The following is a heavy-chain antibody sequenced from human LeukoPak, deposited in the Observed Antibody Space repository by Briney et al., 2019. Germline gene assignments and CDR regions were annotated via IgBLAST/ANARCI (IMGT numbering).Heavy chain of an antibody. CDR1: GFSFSSYS. CDR2: ISGINSGSSYI. J-gene: IGHJ4*02. V-gene: IGHV3-21*01. D-gene: IGHD1-14*01. Sequence: GGSLRLSCTTSGFSFSSYSMNWVRQAPGQGLEWVSSISGINSGSSYIYYADSVKGRFTISRDNAKNSLYLQMNSLRAEDMAVYYCARDSLTPPYYFDYWGQGTLVTVSS. CDR3: ARDSLTPPYYFDY.